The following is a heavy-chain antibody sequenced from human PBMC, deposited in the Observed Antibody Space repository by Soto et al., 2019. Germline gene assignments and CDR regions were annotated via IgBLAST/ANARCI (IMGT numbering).Heavy chain of an antibody. Sequence: XESLKISCKGCGYSFTSYWIGWVRQMPGKGLEWMGIIYPGDSDTRYSPSFQGQVTISADKSISSAYLQWSSLKASDTAMYYCARPLRHYYDSSGSPDAFDIWGQGTMVTVSS. CDR2: IYPGDSDT. CDR1: GYSFTSYW. V-gene: IGHV5-51*01. CDR3: ARPLRHYYDSSGSPDAFDI. D-gene: IGHD3-22*01. J-gene: IGHJ3*02.